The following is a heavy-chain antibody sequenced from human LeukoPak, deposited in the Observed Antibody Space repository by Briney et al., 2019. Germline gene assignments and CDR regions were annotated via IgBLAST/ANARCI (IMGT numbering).Heavy chain of an antibody. V-gene: IGHV3-20*04. J-gene: IGHJ3*02. D-gene: IGHD3-10*01. CDR1: GFTFDDYG. Sequence: GGSLRLSWAASGFTFDDYGMSWVRQAPGKGLEWVSGINWNGGSTGYADSVKGRFTISRDNAKNSLYLQMNSLRAEETALYYCSRDCSWFGELKDAFDIWGQGTMGTVSS. CDR2: INWNGGST. CDR3: SRDCSWFGELKDAFDI.